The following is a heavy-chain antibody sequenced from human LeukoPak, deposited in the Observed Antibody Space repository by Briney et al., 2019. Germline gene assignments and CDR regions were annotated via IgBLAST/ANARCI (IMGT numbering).Heavy chain of an antibody. V-gene: IGHV3-23*01. D-gene: IGHD3-22*01. CDR1: GFTFSTFA. Sequence: GGSLRLSCAASGFTFSTFAMLWVRQPRGKGLEWVSSIFPSGGEIHYADSVRGRFTISRDNSKNTLYLQMNSLRAEDTAVYYCAKVYYYDSSGFHDRWGQGTLVTVSS. CDR2: IFPSGGEI. CDR3: AKVYYYDSSGFHDR. J-gene: IGHJ1*01.